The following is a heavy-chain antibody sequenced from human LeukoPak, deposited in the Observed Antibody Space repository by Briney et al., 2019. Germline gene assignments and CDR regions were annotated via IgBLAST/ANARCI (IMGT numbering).Heavy chain of an antibody. D-gene: IGHD1-1*01. CDR2: IYYSGST. CDR1: GGSISSYY. V-gene: IGHV4-59*01. Sequence: SETLSLTCSVSGGSISSYYWSWIRQPPGKGLEWIGYIYYSGSTNYNPSLKSRVTISVDTSKNQFSLKLSSVTAADTAVYYCARGERRPYYFDYWGPGTLVTVSS. J-gene: IGHJ4*02. CDR3: ARGERRPYYFDY.